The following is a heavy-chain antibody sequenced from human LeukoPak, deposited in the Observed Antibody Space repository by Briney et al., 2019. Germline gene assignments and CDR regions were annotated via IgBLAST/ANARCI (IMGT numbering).Heavy chain of an antibody. D-gene: IGHD3-10*01. CDR1: GDSVSSNSAT. V-gene: IGHV6-1*01. Sequence: SQTLSLTCAISGDSVSSNSATWNWIRQSPSRGLEWLGRAYYRSNWDNDYAVSVKSRITINPDTSKNQFSLQLKSVTPGDTAVYYCARNYYGSGSYYSHFDYWGQGTLVTVSS. CDR3: ARNYYGSGSYYSHFDY. J-gene: IGHJ4*02. CDR2: AYYRSNWDN.